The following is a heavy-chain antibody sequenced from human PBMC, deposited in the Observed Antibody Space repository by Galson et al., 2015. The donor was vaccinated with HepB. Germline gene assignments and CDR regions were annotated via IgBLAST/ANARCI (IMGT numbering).Heavy chain of an antibody. J-gene: IGHJ4*02. CDR3: ARDPAPLRLGATPGYFDY. CDR2: IYTSGNT. V-gene: IGHV4-61*02. D-gene: IGHD5-12*01. CDR1: GGSISSGSYY. Sequence: QVQLQESGPGLVKPSETLSLTCTVSGGSISSGSYYWSWIRQPAGKGLEWIGRIYTSGNTNYNPSLKSRVTMSVDTSKNQFSLKLSSVTAADTAVYYCARDPAPLRLGATPGYFDYWGQGTLVTVSS.